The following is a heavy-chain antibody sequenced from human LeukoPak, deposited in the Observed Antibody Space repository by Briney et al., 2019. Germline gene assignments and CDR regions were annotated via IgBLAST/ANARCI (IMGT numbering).Heavy chain of an antibody. D-gene: IGHD2-15*01. V-gene: IGHV1-2*04. J-gene: IGHJ5*02. CDR2: INPNSGGT. CDR1: GYTFTGYY. CDR3: ARGYCSGGSCPDLNWFDP. Sequence: GASVKVSCKASGYTFTGYYMHCVRQAPGQGLEWMGWINPNSGGTNYAQKFQGWVTMTRDTSISTAYMELSRLRSDDTAVYYCARGYCSGGSCPDLNWFDPWGQGTLVTVSS.